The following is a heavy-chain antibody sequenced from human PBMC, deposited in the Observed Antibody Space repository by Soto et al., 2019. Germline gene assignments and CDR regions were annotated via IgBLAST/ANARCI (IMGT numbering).Heavy chain of an antibody. CDR2: ISYDGSNK. CDR3: AKDSPNVTYYYDFWSGYSAGDY. D-gene: IGHD3-3*01. Sequence: HPGGSLRLSCAASGFTFSSYGMHWVRQAPGKGLEWVAVISYDGSNKYYADSVKGRFTISRDNSKNTLYLQMNSLRAEDTAVYYCAKDSPNVTYYYDFWSGYSAGDYWGQGTLVTVSS. CDR1: GFTFSSYG. V-gene: IGHV3-30*18. J-gene: IGHJ4*02.